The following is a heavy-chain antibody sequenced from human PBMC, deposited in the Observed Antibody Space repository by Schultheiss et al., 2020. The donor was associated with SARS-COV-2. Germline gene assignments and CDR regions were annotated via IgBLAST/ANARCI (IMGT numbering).Heavy chain of an antibody. V-gene: IGHV1-2*02. D-gene: IGHD2-2*01. Sequence: GESLKISCKASGYTFTGYYMHWVRQAPGQGLEWMGWINPNSGGTNYAQKLQGRVTMTTDTSTSTAYMELRSLRSDDTAVYYCARVYCSSTSCYYYFDYWGQGTLVTCSS. CDR2: INPNSGGT. CDR3: ARVYCSSTSCYYYFDY. CDR1: GYTFTGYY. J-gene: IGHJ4*02.